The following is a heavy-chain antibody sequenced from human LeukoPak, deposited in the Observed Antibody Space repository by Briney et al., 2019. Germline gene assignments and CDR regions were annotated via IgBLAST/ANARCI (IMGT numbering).Heavy chain of an antibody. CDR2: IYYSGST. Sequence: SETLSLTCTVSGGSISSSSYYWGWIRQPPGKGLEWIGSIYYSGSTYYNPSLKSRVTISVDTSKNQFSLKLSSVTAADTAVYYCARHIYKTAVAGTAINWFDPWGQGTLVTVSS. D-gene: IGHD6-19*01. CDR1: GGSISSSSYY. CDR3: ARHIYKTAVAGTAINWFDP. V-gene: IGHV4-39*01. J-gene: IGHJ5*02.